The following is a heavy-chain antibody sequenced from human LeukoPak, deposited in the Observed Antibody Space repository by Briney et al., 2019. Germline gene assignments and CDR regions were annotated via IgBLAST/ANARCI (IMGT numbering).Heavy chain of an antibody. V-gene: IGHV1-46*02. CDR2: INPSGGST. CDR3: ARGLIDYYFAMDV. CDR1: GYTFNSYS. D-gene: IGHD3-16*01. Sequence: GASMKVSCKASGYTFNSYSIHWVRQATGQGLEWMGIINPSGGSTSYAQKFQGRVTVTRDTSTSTVYMELSSLRSEDTAVYYCARGLIDYYFAMDVWGQGTTVTVSS. J-gene: IGHJ6*02.